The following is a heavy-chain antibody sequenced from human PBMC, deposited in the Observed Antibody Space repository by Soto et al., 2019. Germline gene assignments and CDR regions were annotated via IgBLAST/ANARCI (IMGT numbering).Heavy chain of an antibody. J-gene: IGHJ4*02. CDR2: ISYSGTT. D-gene: IGHD3-10*01. V-gene: IGHV4-59*01. CDR1: GGSISVYY. CDR3: TRAAWFPYLSFY. Sequence: SETLSLTCTVSGGSISVYYWNWIRQSPGKGLEWIGYISYSGTTKYNPSLKSRVTISVDTSKNQFSLKLSSVTAADTAVYYCTRAAWFPYLSFYWGQGALVTVSS.